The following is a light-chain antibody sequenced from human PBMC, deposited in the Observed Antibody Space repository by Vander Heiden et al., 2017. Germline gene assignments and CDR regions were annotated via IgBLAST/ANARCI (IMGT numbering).Light chain of an antibody. J-gene: IGKJ2*01. Sequence: IVMIQSPLSLSVTPGDPASISCSSSQSLLHINGNNYLEWYQQKPGQSPQLLIVQGSIRASGVPDRFSDSGSGTDFTLRSSRVDVEDVGVYYCMQDPHTPTFGQGTRLEIK. CDR2: QGS. CDR3: MQDPHTPT. V-gene: IGKV2-28*01. CDR1: QSLLHINGNNY.